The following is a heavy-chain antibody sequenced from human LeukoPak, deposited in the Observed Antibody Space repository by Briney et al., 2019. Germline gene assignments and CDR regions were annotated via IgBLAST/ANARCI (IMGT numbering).Heavy chain of an antibody. Sequence: GASVKVSCKASGGTFSSYAISWVRQAPGQGLEWMGGIIPIFGTANYAQKFQGRVTITTAESTSTAYMELSSLRSEDTAVYYCARDSGRVVVPAGYYFDYWGQGTLVTVSS. CDR3: ARDSGRVVVPAGYYFDY. D-gene: IGHD2-2*01. CDR2: IIPIFGTA. V-gene: IGHV1-69*05. J-gene: IGHJ4*02. CDR1: GGTFSSYA.